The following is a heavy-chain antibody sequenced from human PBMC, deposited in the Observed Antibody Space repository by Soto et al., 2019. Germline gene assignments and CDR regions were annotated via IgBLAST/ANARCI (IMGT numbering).Heavy chain of an antibody. D-gene: IGHD3-10*01. CDR1: GFTFSSYG. Sequence: QVQLVESGGGVVQPGRSLRLSCAASGFTFSSYGMHWVRQAPGKGLEWVAVISYDGSNKYYADSVKGRFTISRDNSKNTLYLQMNSLRAEDTAVYYCAKQDGKGSRGPSDYWGQGTLVTVSS. CDR2: ISYDGSNK. J-gene: IGHJ4*02. CDR3: AKQDGKGSRGPSDY. V-gene: IGHV3-30*18.